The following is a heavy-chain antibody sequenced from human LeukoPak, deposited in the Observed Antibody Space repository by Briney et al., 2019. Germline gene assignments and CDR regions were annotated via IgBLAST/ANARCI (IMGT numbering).Heavy chain of an antibody. J-gene: IGHJ4*02. Sequence: SETLSLTCAVYGGSFSGYYWSWIRQPPGKGLEWIGEINHSGSTNYNPSLKSRVTISVDTSKNQFSLKLSSVTAADTAVYYCARGPVLLWSGASRDFDYWGQGTLVTVSS. CDR2: INHSGST. CDR3: ARGPVLLWSGASRDFDY. V-gene: IGHV4-34*01. D-gene: IGHD3-10*01. CDR1: GGSFSGYY.